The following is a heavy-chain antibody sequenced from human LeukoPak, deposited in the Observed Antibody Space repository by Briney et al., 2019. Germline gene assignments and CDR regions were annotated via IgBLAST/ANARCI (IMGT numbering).Heavy chain of an antibody. CDR1: GFTFSSYA. V-gene: IGHV3-23*01. CDR2: ISGSGGNT. D-gene: IGHD2-2*01. Sequence: PGGSLRLSCAASGFTFSSYAMSWVSQAPGKGLEWILTISGSGGNTYHADSVKGRFTISRDNSKNTLYLQMNRLRAEDTAVYYCAKDPRFSYCSSTTCAYAFDIWGQGTMVTVSS. CDR3: AKDPRFSYCSSTTCAYAFDI. J-gene: IGHJ3*02.